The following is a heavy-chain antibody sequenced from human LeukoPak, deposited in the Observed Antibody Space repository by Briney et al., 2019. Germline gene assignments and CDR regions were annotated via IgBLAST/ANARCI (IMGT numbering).Heavy chain of an antibody. V-gene: IGHV3-30*02. CDR1: RFTFSSYG. Sequence: GGSLRLSCAASRFTFSSYGMHWVRQAPGKGLEWVAYIQYDGSNEQYADSVKGRFSISRDNAKNSLYLQMNSLRAEDTAVYYCAREGYSPYWGQGTLVTVSS. CDR3: AREGYSPY. CDR2: IQYDGSNE. D-gene: IGHD6-13*01. J-gene: IGHJ4*02.